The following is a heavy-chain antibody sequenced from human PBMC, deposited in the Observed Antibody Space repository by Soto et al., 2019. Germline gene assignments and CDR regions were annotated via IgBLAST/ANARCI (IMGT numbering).Heavy chain of an antibody. V-gene: IGHV3-30*18. J-gene: IGHJ6*02. CDR2: ISYDGSNK. CDR1: GFTFSSYG. D-gene: IGHD2-2*01. Sequence: GGSLRLSCAASGFTFSSYGMHWVRQAPGKGLEWVAVISYDGSNKYYADSVKGRFTISRDNSKNTLYLQMNSLRAEDTAVYYCAKDRWRSNIVLVPAARGYYYYYYGMDVWGHGTRVTVSS. CDR3: AKDRWRSNIVLVPAARGYYYYYYGMDV.